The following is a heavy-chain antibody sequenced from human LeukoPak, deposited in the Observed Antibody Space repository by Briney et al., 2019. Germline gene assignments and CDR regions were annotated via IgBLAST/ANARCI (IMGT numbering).Heavy chain of an antibody. D-gene: IGHD5-18*01. Sequence: SETLSLTCTVSGGPISTYHWDWIRKSPEKGLEWIGYMQSTGNSNYNPSLKSRVTMSVDMSRNQIVLNLSSVTAADTAVYFCARDKQHSYGRYFDHWGQGTLVTVSS. J-gene: IGHJ4*02. CDR2: MQSTGNS. CDR3: ARDKQHSYGRYFDH. V-gene: IGHV4-59*01. CDR1: GGPISTYH.